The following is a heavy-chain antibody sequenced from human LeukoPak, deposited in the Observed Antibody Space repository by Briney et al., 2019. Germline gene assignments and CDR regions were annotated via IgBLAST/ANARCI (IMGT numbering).Heavy chain of an antibody. V-gene: IGHV3-15*01. CDR1: VFTFSKAW. Sequence: PGGSLRLSCTASVFTFSKAWMGWVRQSPGKGLEWVCRIKSKTDGGTADYAAPVKGRFTISRDDSKNTLFLQMKSLKTEDTAVYFCTTYYFDYWGQGTLVTVSS. CDR3: TTYYFDY. CDR2: IKSKTDGGTA. J-gene: IGHJ4*02.